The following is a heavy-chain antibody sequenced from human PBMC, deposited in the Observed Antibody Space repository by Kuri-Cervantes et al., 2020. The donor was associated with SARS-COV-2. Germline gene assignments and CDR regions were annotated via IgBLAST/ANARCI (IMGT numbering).Heavy chain of an antibody. CDR1: EDPLSGED. J-gene: IGHJ5*02. CDR2: INHSEST. CDR3: ARGVVVPVAIRGGRWFDP. D-gene: IGHD2-2*02. Sequence: EALNISCAVFEDPLSGEDWRWIRQLPGKGVEWSGEINHSESTNYNPSLKSRVTRSVDTSKNQFSLKLSSVTAAETTVYYCARGVVVPVAIRGGRWFDPWGQGTLVTVSS. V-gene: IGHV4-34*01.